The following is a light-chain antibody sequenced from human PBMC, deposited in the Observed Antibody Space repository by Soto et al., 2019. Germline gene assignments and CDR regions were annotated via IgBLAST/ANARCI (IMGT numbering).Light chain of an antibody. CDR1: QSVSSN. CDR2: GAS. Sequence: IVLTQSPATLSLSPGERATLSCRASQSVSSNLAWYQQKPGQAPRLLLYGASTRATGIPARFSGSGSGTEFTLTISSLQSEDFEVYYCQQYNNWPLTFGGGTKVDIK. J-gene: IGKJ4*01. V-gene: IGKV3-15*01. CDR3: QQYNNWPLT.